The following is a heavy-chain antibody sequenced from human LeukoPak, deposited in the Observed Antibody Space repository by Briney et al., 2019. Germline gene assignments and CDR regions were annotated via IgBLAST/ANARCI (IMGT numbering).Heavy chain of an antibody. D-gene: IGHD2-2*01. CDR1: GYTLTELS. Sequence: ASVKVSCKVSGYTLTELSMHWVRQAPGKGLEWMGGFDPEDGETIYAQKFQGRVTMTEDTSTDTAYMELSSLRSEDTAVYYCATLQLPLRPPVYYYYMDVWGKGTTVTVSS. CDR2: FDPEDGET. J-gene: IGHJ6*03. V-gene: IGHV1-24*01. CDR3: ATLQLPLRPPVYYYYMDV.